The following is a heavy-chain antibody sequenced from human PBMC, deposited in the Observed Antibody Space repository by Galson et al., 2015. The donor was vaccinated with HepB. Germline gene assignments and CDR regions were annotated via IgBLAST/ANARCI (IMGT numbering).Heavy chain of an antibody. D-gene: IGHD6-13*01. CDR1: GFTFSNAW. V-gene: IGHV3-15*01. CDR3: TTYFGYSSSWIVNYQNYGMDV. Sequence: SLRLYCAASGFTFSNAWMIWVRQAPGKGLEWVGRIKSKTGGGTTDYAAPVKGRFTISRDDSKNTLNLRMNSLKTEDTGVYYCTTYFGYSSSWIVNYQNYGMDVWGQGTTVTVSS. J-gene: IGHJ6*02. CDR2: IKSKTGGGTT.